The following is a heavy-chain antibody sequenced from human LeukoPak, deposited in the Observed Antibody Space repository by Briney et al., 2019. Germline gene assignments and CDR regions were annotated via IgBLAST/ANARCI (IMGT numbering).Heavy chain of an antibody. Sequence: ASVKVSCKASGYTFTRYHMHWVRQAPGQGLEYMGIINPSGGSTSYAPKFQGRVTMTRDTSTSTVYMELSSLRSDDMGVYYCARDPGSSFPQNWFGPWGQGTLVTVSS. CDR3: ARDPGSSFPQNWFGP. CDR1: GYTFTRYH. CDR2: INPSGGST. V-gene: IGHV1-46*01. D-gene: IGHD3-10*01. J-gene: IGHJ5*02.